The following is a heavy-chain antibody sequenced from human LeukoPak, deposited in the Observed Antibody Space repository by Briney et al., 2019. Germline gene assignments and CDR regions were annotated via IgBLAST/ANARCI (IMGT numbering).Heavy chain of an antibody. CDR2: IWYDGSNK. CDR3: ARVRGDDKYSSGWYLDY. D-gene: IGHD6-19*01. CDR1: GFTFSTYA. V-gene: IGHV3-33*08. J-gene: IGHJ4*02. Sequence: GGSLRLSCSASGFTFSTYAMHWVRQAPGKGLEWVAVIWYDGSNKYYAESVKGRFTISRDNSKNTLYLQMNSLRAEDTAVYYCARVRGDDKYSSGWYLDYWGQGTLVTVSS.